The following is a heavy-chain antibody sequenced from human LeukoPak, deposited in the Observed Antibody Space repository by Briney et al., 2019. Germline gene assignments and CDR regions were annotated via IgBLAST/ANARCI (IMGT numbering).Heavy chain of an antibody. J-gene: IGHJ4*02. CDR3: ARVRVPGWDYYFDY. CDR1: GYTFTSYD. V-gene: IGHV1-18*01. D-gene: IGHD1-1*01. Sequence: ASVKVSCKASGYTFTSYDINWVRQAPGQGLEWMGWISAYNGNTNYAQKLQGRVNMTTDTSTSTAYMELRSLRSDDTAVYYCARVRVPGWDYYFDYWGQGTLVTVSS. CDR2: ISAYNGNT.